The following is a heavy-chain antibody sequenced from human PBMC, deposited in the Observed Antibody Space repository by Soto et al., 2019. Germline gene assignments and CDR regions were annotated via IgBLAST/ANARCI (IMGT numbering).Heavy chain of an antibody. CDR2: ISDSGGRT. Sequence: AQLLESGGGLVQPGGSLSLSCVASGFSFRTHGMTWVRQAPGKGPEWLAIISDSGGRTYYADSVKGRLTISRDNSKNTLFLHIKSLRAEDTAVYYCARAGERYYFDFWGQGTLVTVSS. CDR1: GFSFRTHG. J-gene: IGHJ4*02. V-gene: IGHV3-23*01. D-gene: IGHD3-10*01. CDR3: ARAGERYYFDF.